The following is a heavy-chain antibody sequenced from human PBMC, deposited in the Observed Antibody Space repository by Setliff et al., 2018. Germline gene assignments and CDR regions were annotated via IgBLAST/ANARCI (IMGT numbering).Heavy chain of an antibody. CDR3: ARQAISGSDAFDI. CDR2: IYPGDSDT. CDR1: GYTFTNYW. D-gene: IGHD3-3*01. V-gene: IGHV5-51*01. J-gene: IGHJ3*02. Sequence: PGESLKISCKGSGYTFTNYWIGWVRQMPGKGLEWMGIIYPGDSDTRYSPSFQGQVTISADKSISIAYLQWSSPKASDTAMYYCARQAISGSDAFDIWGQGTLVTVSS.